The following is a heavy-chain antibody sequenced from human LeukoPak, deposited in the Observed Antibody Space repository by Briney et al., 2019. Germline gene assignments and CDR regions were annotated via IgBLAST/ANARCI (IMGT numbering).Heavy chain of an antibody. CDR2: IDTDGSFT. V-gene: IGHV3-74*01. CDR3: AKELRPNDY. D-gene: IGHD2-15*01. J-gene: IGHJ4*03. CDR1: GFTFSSYW. Sequence: GGSLRLSCAASGFTFSSYWMHWVRQAPGKGLVWASRIDTDGSFTSYADSVRGRFTTSRDNAKDTLYLQMSSLRAEDTAVYYCAKELRPNDYWGQGTLVTVSS.